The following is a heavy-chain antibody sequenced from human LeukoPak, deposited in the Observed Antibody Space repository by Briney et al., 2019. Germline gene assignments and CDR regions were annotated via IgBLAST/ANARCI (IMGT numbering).Heavy chain of an antibody. CDR2: TDWDADK. V-gene: IGHV2-70*01. CDR3: AQIHHCGIDY. Sequence: SGPTLVNPTQTLTLTCNFSGFSLTTGGMSVSWIRQPPGKALEWLALTDWDADKFYSPSLKTRLTISKDTSRNQVVLTMTNVDPVDTGTYYCAQIHHCGIDYWGQGTLVTVSS. CDR1: GFSLTTGGMS. J-gene: IGHJ4*02. D-gene: IGHD1-14*01.